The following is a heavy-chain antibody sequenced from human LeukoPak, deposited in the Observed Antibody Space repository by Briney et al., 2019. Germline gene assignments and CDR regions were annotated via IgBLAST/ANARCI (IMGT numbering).Heavy chain of an antibody. V-gene: IGHV4-59*01. Sequence: PSETLSLTCTVSGGSISSYYWSWIRHPPGKGLEWIGYIYYSGSTNYNPSLKSRVTISVDTSKNQFSLKLSSVTAADTAVYYCAKARYYYDSSGYSNWGQGTLVTVSS. CDR3: AKARYYYDSSGYSN. J-gene: IGHJ4*02. CDR2: IYYSGST. D-gene: IGHD3-22*01. CDR1: GGSISSYY.